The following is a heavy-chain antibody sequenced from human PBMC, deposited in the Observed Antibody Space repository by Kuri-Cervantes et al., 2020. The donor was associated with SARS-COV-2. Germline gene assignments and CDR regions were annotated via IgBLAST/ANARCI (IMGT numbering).Heavy chain of an antibody. Sequence: GESLKISCAASGFTFSSYGMHWVRQAPGKGLEWVAVRWYDGSNKYYADSVKGRFTISRDNSKNTLYLQMNSLRAEDTAVYYCARDRYYDSSGPMIDYWGQGTLVTVSS. CDR2: RWYDGSNK. CDR3: ARDRYYDSSGPMIDY. V-gene: IGHV3-33*01. D-gene: IGHD3-22*01. CDR1: GFTFSSYG. J-gene: IGHJ4*02.